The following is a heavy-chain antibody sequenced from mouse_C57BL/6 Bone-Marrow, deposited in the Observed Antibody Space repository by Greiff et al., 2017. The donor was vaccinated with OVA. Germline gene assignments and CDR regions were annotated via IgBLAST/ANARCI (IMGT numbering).Heavy chain of an antibody. Sequence: ESGPGLVKPSQSLSLTCSVTGYSITSGYFWYWIRQFPGSKLEWMGYISYDGSNNYNPSLKNRISITSDTSKNQFYLQLKSVTTEDTATYDCARAGSTVKGDYFDYWGQGTTLTVSS. D-gene: IGHD1-1*01. J-gene: IGHJ2*01. CDR3: ARAGSTVKGDYFDY. V-gene: IGHV3-6*01. CDR2: ISYDGSN. CDR1: GYSITSGYF.